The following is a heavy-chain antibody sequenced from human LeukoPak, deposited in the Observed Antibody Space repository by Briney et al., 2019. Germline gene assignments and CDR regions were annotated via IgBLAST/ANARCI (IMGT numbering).Heavy chain of an antibody. Sequence: PSETLSLTCTVSGGSISSGSYYWSWIRQPAGKGLEWIGRIYTSGSTNYNPSLKSRVTISVDTSKNQFSLKLSSVTAADTAVYYCARVFVMNTAMGRADYFDYWGQGTLVTVSS. CDR2: IYTSGST. CDR3: ARVFVMNTAMGRADYFDY. D-gene: IGHD5-18*01. J-gene: IGHJ4*02. CDR1: GGSISSGSYY. V-gene: IGHV4-61*02.